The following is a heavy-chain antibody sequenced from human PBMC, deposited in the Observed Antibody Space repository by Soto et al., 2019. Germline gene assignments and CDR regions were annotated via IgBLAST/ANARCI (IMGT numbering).Heavy chain of an antibody. CDR1: GFTFSSYS. CDR3: ARDSRRYCSGGSCYNWFDP. V-gene: IGHV3-21*01. J-gene: IGHJ5*02. CDR2: ISSSSSYI. D-gene: IGHD2-15*01. Sequence: GGSLRLSCAASGFTFSSYSMNWVRQAPGKGLEWVSSISSSSSYIYYADSVKGRFTISRDNAKNSLYLQMNSLRAEDTAVYYCARDSRRYCSGGSCYNWFDPWGQGTLVTVSS.